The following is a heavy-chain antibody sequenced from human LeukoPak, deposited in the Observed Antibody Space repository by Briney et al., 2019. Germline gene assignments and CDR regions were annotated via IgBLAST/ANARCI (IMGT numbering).Heavy chain of an antibody. Sequence: SGRSLRLSCAASGFTFTSYGMHWVRQAPGKGLEWVAVISYDGSNKYYADSVKGRFIISSDNSKNTLYLQMNSLRAEDTAVYSCAKSARAIQLWLLDYWGQGTLVTVSS. V-gene: IGHV3-30*18. D-gene: IGHD5-18*01. J-gene: IGHJ4*02. CDR3: AKSARAIQLWLLDY. CDR2: ISYDGSNK. CDR1: GFTFTSYG.